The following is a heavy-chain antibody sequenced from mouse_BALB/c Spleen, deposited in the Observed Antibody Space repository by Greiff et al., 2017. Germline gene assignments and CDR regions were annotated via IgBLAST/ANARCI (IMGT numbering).Heavy chain of an antibody. V-gene: IGHV7-3*02. CDR2: IRNKANGYTT. J-gene: IGHJ4*01. CDR3: ARDRGYEGGYYYAMDY. D-gene: IGHD2-14*01. CDR1: GFTFTDYY. Sequence: EVKLVESGGGLVQPGGSLRLSCATSGFTFTDYYMSWVRQPPGKALEWLGFIRNKANGYTTEYSASVKGRFTISRDNSQSILYLQMNTLRAEDSATYYCARDRGYEGGYYYAMDYWGQGTSVTVSS.